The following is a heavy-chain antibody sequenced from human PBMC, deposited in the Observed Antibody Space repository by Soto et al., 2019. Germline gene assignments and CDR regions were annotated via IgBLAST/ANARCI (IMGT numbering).Heavy chain of an antibody. CDR2: IYWDDDK. CDR3: AHRTTTVTWWLAP. CDR1: GFSLTTSGVG. V-gene: IGHV2-5*02. J-gene: IGHJ5*02. D-gene: IGHD4-17*01. Sequence: QITLKESGPTLVKPTQTLTLTCTFSGFSLTTSGVGVGWIRQPPGKALEWLALIYWDDDKRYTPSLKRRLTITNDTSKNQVVLTMTNMDTADPATYFCAHRTTTVTWWLAPWGQGTLVTVSS.